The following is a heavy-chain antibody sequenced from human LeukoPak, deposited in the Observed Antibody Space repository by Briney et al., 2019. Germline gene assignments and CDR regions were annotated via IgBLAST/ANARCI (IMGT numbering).Heavy chain of an antibody. V-gene: IGHV6-1*01. D-gene: IGHD6-13*01. Sequence: SQTLSLTCAISGDSVSDNSAAWNWIRQSPSRGLEWLRRTYYRSRWYNDYAVSVKSRISINPDTSKNQFSLQLNSVTPEDTAVYYCAGSIAAAGSFDYWGQGTLVTVSS. CDR2: TYYRSRWYN. J-gene: IGHJ4*02. CDR3: AGSIAAAGSFDY. CDR1: GDSVSDNSAA.